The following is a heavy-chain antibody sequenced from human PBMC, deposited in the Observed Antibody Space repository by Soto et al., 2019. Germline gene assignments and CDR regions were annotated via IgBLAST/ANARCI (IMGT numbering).Heavy chain of an antibody. V-gene: IGHV1-18*04. CDR2: ISAYNGNT. CDR1: GYIFTSYG. J-gene: IGHJ4*02. CDR3: PRDSSGYDPLY. D-gene: IGHD3-22*01. Sequence: GASVMVSCKASGYIFTSYGVSWVRQAPGEGIEWMGWISAYNGNTNYVQKFQGRVTMTTDTSTSTAYMKLRSLRSDDTDVYYCPRDSSGYDPLYWGQGTLVSV.